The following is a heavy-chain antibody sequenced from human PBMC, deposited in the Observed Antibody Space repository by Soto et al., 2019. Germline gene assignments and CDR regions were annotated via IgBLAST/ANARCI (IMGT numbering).Heavy chain of an antibody. CDR2: LYHNART. CDR3: VGLGAMAPEFYFDY. J-gene: IGHJ4*02. CDR1: GDSGTSGHY. Sequence: SETLSLTCTVSGDSGTSGHYWGWIRQSPGQGLEWIASLYHNARTYSNPSLKSRVTISVDTSKNQISLSLTSVTAADSAVYYCVGLGAMAPEFYFDYWGQGRLVTVSS. D-gene: IGHD1-26*01. V-gene: IGHV4-38-2*02.